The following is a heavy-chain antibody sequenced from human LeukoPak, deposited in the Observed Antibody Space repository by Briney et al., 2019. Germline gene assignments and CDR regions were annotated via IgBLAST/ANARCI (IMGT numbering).Heavy chain of an antibody. V-gene: IGHV1-2*02. Sequence: GASVKVSFKASGYAFTGYYIHWVRQAPGQGLEWMGWLNPHSGVTDFAQNFQGRVTMTRDTSISTAYMELSRLKSDDTAVYYCVRDRGDYGGNPIFDTWGQGTLVTVSS. CDR1: GYAFTGYY. D-gene: IGHD4-23*01. CDR2: LNPHSGVT. CDR3: VRDRGDYGGNPIFDT. J-gene: IGHJ5*02.